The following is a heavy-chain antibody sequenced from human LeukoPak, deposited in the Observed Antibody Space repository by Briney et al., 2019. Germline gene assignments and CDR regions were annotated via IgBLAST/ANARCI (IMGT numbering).Heavy chain of an antibody. Sequence: GGSLRLSCAASGFTFTNYAMSWVRQAPGKGLEWVSTISGSGGNTYYADPVKGRFTISRDNSKDTLYLQMNSLRAEDTAVYYCASSPAYYYYMDVWGKGTTVTVSS. CDR2: ISGSGGNT. CDR3: ASSPAYYYYMDV. CDR1: GFTFTNYA. J-gene: IGHJ6*03. V-gene: IGHV3-23*01.